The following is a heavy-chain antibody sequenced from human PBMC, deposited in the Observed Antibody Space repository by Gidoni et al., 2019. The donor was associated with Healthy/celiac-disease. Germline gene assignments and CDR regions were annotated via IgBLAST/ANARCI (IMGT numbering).Heavy chain of an antibody. J-gene: IGHJ6*02. D-gene: IGHD2-15*01. CDR1: GYTFTGYY. Sequence: QVQLVQSGAEVQKPGASVKVSCKASGYTFTGYYMPWVRQAPGQGLEWMGWINPNSGGTNYAQKFQGRVTMTRDTSISTAYMELSRLRSDDTAVYYCARAVGVVAATPNQYYYYGMDVWGQGTTVTVSS. CDR3: ARAVGVVAATPNQYYYYGMDV. CDR2: INPNSGGT. V-gene: IGHV1-2*02.